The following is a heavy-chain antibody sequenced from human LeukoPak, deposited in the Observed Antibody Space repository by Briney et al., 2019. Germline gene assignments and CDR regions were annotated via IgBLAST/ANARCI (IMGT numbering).Heavy chain of an antibody. CDR2: ISSSSSYI. J-gene: IGHJ6*02. CDR3: ARGGAYDSSGYYWSYYYYYGMDV. CDR1: GFTFSGSS. D-gene: IGHD3-22*01. V-gene: IGHV3-21*01. Sequence: GGSLRLSCAASGFTFSGSSMSWVRQAPGKGLEWVSSISSSSSYIYYADSVKGRFTISRDNAKNSLYLQMNSLRAEDMAVYYCARGGAYDSSGYYWSYYYYYGMDVWGQGTTVTVSS.